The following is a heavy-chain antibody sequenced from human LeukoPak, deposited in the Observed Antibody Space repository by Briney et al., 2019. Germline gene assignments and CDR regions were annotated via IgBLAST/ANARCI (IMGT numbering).Heavy chain of an antibody. D-gene: IGHD6-19*01. J-gene: IGHJ4*02. CDR1: GYTSSSYR. CDR3: ARIHIAVAGITDY. Sequence: GGSLRLSCTASGYTSSSYRMNWVRQAPGKGLEWVSSISSKSTYIYYADSVKGRFTISRDNAKSSLYLQINSMRAEDTAIYYCARIHIAVAGITDYWGQGTLVTVSS. V-gene: IGHV3-21*01. CDR2: ISSKSTYI.